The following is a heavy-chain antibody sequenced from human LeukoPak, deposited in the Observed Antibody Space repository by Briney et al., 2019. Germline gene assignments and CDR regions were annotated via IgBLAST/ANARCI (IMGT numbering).Heavy chain of an antibody. CDR3: ARDIIDP. J-gene: IGHJ5*02. Sequence: GGSLRLSCAASGFTFDDYGMSWVRQAPGKGLEWVSSISSSSSYIYYADSVKGRFTISRDNAKNSLYLQMNSLRAEDTAVYYCARDIIDPWGQGTLVTVSS. V-gene: IGHV3-21*01. CDR1: GFTFDDYG. CDR2: ISSSSSYI.